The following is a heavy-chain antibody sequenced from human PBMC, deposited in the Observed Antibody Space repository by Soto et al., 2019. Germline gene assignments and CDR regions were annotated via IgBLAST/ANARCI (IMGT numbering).Heavy chain of an antibody. V-gene: IGHV4-30-2*01. D-gene: IGHD5-18*01. J-gene: IGHJ4*02. CDR3: GSLYTYMAVYYFDS. Sequence: QLRLRESGSGLVKPSQTLSLTCAVSGGSVSDDYYSWTLIRQPPGKGLEWIGYISQSGSLYSSPSLKGRVAISTDRSKNQFSLSLSSVTAADTAVYFCGSLYTYMAVYYFDSWGQGALVTVSS. CDR2: ISQSGSL. CDR1: GGSVSDDYYS.